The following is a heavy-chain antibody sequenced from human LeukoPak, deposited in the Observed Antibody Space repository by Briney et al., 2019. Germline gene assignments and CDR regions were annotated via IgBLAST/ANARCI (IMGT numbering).Heavy chain of an antibody. CDR3: AKDYPDFDY. Sequence: GGSLRLSCAASGFTFSSYAMTWVRQTPGRGLEWVSGISATGGTTYYADSAKGRFTISRDNSKNTLYLQMNSLRAEDTAVYYCAKDYPDFDYWGQGTLVTVSS. CDR2: ISATGGTT. V-gene: IGHV3-23*01. CDR1: GFTFSSYA. J-gene: IGHJ4*02.